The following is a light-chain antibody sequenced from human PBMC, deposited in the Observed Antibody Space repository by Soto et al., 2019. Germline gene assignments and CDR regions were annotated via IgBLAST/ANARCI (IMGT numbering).Light chain of an antibody. J-gene: IGKJ1*01. CDR1: QSISSTF. Sequence: EIVLTQSPGTLSLSPGERVTLYCRASQSISSTFLAWYQHKPGQAPRVIIYGASRRATGIPDRFSGSGSGTDFTLTISRLEPEDFALYYCQQYYSSWTFGQGTKVE. V-gene: IGKV3-20*01. CDR3: QQYYSSWT. CDR2: GAS.